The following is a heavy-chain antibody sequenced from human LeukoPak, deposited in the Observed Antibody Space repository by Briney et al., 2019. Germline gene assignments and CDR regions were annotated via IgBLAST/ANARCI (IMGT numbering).Heavy chain of an antibody. J-gene: IGHJ4*02. CDR3: AKDYESGDIVVVVAAFDYFDY. CDR2: ISGSGGST. Sequence: GGSLRLSCAASGFTFSSYAMSWVRQARGKGLEWVSAISGSGGSTYYADSVKGRFTISRDNSKNTLYLQMNSLRAEDTAVYYCAKDYESGDIVVVVAAFDYFDYWGQGTLVTVSS. CDR1: GFTFSSYA. D-gene: IGHD2-15*01. V-gene: IGHV3-23*01.